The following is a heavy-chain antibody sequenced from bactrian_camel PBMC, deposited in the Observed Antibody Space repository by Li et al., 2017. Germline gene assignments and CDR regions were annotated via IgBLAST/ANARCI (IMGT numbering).Heavy chain of an antibody. CDR3: AACPFGSYCHAPAPFTSTWYPS. J-gene: IGHJ6*01. D-gene: IGHD2*01. CDR1: GHTDSIDSLIT. Sequence: HVQLVESGGDSVQAGGTLRLSCVASGHTDSIDSLITMGWLRQAPGKEREGVAAVYTGSGAKYYTDSVKGRFTIIEDDAKYTVYLQMDDLKPEDTAMYYCAACPFGSYCHAPAPFTSTWYPSWGQGTQVTVS. CDR2: VYTGSGAK. V-gene: IGHV3S54*01.